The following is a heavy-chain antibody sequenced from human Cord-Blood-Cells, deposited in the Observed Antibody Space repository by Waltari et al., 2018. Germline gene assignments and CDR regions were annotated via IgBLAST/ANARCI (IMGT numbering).Heavy chain of an antibody. J-gene: IGHJ4*02. D-gene: IGHD3-22*01. CDR1: GGSIRSSSYY. CDR3: ARLNVPFYYDSSGYYYFDY. Sequence: LQLQESGPGLVKPSETLSLTCTVSGGSIRSSSYYWGWFRPPPGKGLEWIGNIYYSGRTYNNPSLKSRVTISVDTSKNQFSLKLSSVTAADTAVYYCARLNVPFYYDSSGYYYFDYWGQGTLVTVSS. V-gene: IGHV4-39*07. CDR2: IYYSGRT.